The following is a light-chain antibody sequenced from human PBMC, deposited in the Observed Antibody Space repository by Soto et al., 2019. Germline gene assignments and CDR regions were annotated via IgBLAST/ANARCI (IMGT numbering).Light chain of an antibody. V-gene: IGKV3-20*01. Sequence: EIVMTQSPVTLSASPGESATLSCRASQSVSSNLAWYQQKPGQAPRLLIYGASSRATGIPDRFSGSGSGTDFTLTISRLEPEDFAVYYCQQYGSSPLTFGGGTKVDIK. CDR1: QSVSSN. CDR2: GAS. J-gene: IGKJ4*01. CDR3: QQYGSSPLT.